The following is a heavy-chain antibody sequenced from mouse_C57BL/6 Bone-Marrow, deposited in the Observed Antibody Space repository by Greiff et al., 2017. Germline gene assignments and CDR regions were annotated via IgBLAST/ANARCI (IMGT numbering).Heavy chain of an antibody. CDR2: ISSGSSTI. J-gene: IGHJ3*01. V-gene: IGHV5-17*01. Sequence: EVQGVESGGGLVKPGGSLKLSCAASGFTFSDYGMHWVRQAPEKGLEWVAYISSGSSTIYYADTVKGRFTISRDNAKNTLFLQMTSLRSEDTAVYYCARDYYDSSAWFAYWGQGTLVSVSA. CDR1: GFTFSDYG. CDR3: ARDYYDSSAWFAY. D-gene: IGHD1-1*01.